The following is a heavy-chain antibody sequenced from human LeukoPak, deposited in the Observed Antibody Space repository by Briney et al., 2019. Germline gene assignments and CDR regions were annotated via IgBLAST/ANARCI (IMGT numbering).Heavy chain of an antibody. V-gene: IGHV4-30-2*02. CDR1: TASISGDTYY. CDR2: IHHTGST. CDR3: ARSYAQKVPAAQYFDY. D-gene: IGHD2-2*01. J-gene: IGHJ4*02. Sequence: PSQTLSLTCTVSTASISGDTYYWSWIRQPPGKGLEWLGYIHHTGSTYYNPSLKSRVTISVDTSKNQFSLKLSSVTAADTAVYYCARSYAQKVPAAQYFDYWGQGTLVTVSS.